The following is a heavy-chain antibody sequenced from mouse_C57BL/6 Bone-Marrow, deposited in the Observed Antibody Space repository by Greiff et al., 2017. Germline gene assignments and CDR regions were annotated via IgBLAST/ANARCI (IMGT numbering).Heavy chain of an antibody. CDR1: GFTFSSYA. Sequence: DVKLVESGGGLVKPGGSLKLSCAASGFTFSSYAMSWVRQTPEKRLEWVATISDGGSYTYYPDTVTGRFTISRDHAKNNLYLQMSHLKSEDTAMYYCARLTVVAYYFDYWGQGTTRTVSS. J-gene: IGHJ2*01. CDR3: ARLTVVAYYFDY. V-gene: IGHV5-4*03. CDR2: ISDGGSYT. D-gene: IGHD1-1*01.